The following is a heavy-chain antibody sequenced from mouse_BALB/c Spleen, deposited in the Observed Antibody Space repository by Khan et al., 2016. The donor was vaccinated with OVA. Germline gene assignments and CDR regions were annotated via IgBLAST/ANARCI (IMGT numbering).Heavy chain of an antibody. J-gene: IGHJ1*01. CDR1: GYSFTSYW. Sequence: QVQLQQPGAELVRPGVSVKLSCKASGYSFTSYWMNWVKQRPGQGLEWIGLIHPSDSDIRLNQKFKDKATLTVAKSSSTAYMQLSSPTSEDSAVYYCARGDTASYWYFDVWGAGTTVTVSS. D-gene: IGHD1-2*01. CDR3: ARGDTASYWYFDV. V-gene: IGHV1-69*02. CDR2: IHPSDSDI.